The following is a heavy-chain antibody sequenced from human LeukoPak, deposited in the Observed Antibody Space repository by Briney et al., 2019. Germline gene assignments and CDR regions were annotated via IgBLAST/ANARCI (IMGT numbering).Heavy chain of an antibody. CDR1: AGSISSYY. CDR2: IYYSGST. Sequence: SETLSLTCTVSAGSISSYYWSWIRQPPGKGLEWIGYIYYSGSTNYNPSLKSRVTISVDTSKNQFSLKLSSVTAADTAVYYCARGGYSYGLHAFDIWGQGTMVTVSS. D-gene: IGHD5-18*01. J-gene: IGHJ3*02. CDR3: ARGGYSYGLHAFDI. V-gene: IGHV4-59*01.